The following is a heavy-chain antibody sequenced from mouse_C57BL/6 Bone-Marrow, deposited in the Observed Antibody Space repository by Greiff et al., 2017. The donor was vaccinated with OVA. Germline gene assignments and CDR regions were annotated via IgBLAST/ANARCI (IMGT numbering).Heavy chain of an antibody. V-gene: IGHV14-1*01. CDR2: IDPEDGDT. Sequence: EVQLQQSGAELVRPGASVKLSCTASGFNIKDYYMHWVKQRPEQGLEWIGRIDPEDGDTEYAPKFKGKATMPADKSSNTAYLQLSSLTTGDTAVYYGNYYYSSVDWYFDVWGTGTTVTVSS. D-gene: IGHD1-1*01. CDR3: NYYYSSVDWYFDV. CDR1: GFNIKDYY. J-gene: IGHJ1*03.